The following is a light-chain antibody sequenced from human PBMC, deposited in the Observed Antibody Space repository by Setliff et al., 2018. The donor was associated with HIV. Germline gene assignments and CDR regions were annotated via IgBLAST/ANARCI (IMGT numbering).Light chain of an antibody. Sequence: QSALAQPASVSGSPGQSITISCTGTSSDVGTYNFVSWYQQHPGKAPKLMIYEGSKRPSGVSNRFFGSKSGYTASLTISGLQAEDVADYYCCSYAGSTLYVFGTGTKVTVL. V-gene: IGLV2-23*01. CDR2: EGS. CDR3: CSYAGSTLYV. CDR1: SSDVGTYNF. J-gene: IGLJ1*01.